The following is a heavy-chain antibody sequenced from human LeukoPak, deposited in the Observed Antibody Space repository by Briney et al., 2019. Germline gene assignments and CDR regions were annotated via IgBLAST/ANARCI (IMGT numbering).Heavy chain of an antibody. J-gene: IGHJ5*02. Sequence: ASVKVSCKASGYTFTSYDINWVRQATGQGLEWMGWMNPNSGNTDYAQKFQGRVTMTRNTSISTAYMELSSLRSEDTAVYYCARKAGVGASRRYWFDPWGQGTLVSVSS. CDR1: GYTFTSYD. V-gene: IGHV1-8*01. CDR2: MNPNSGNT. CDR3: ARKAGVGASRRYWFDP. D-gene: IGHD4/OR15-4a*01.